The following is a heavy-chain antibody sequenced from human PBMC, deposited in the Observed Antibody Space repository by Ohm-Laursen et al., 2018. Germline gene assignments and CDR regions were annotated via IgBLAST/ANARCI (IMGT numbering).Heavy chain of an antibody. J-gene: IGHJ2*01. D-gene: IGHD3/OR15-3a*01. CDR3: ARGLWYFDL. CDR2: VST. Sequence: TLSLTCAVSGYSISSDSYWGWIRQPPGQGLEWIGVSTYYNPSLKSRVTISVGKSKNQLSLKLSSVTAADTALYYCARGLWYFDLWGRGTLVTVSS. CDR1: GYSISSDSY. V-gene: IGHV4-38-2*01.